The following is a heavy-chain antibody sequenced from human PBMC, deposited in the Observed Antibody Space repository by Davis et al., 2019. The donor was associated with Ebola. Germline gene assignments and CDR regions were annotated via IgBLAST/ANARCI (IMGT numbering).Heavy chain of an antibody. CDR2: IYYSGRA. J-gene: IGHJ5*02. Sequence: SETLSLTCTVSGDSVRSGTFYWSWIRQSPGKGLEWIGYIYYSGRANYNPSLKSRVTISVDTSKNQFFLKLSSVTAADTAVYYCARQGWSGYSLRHWLDPWGRGTLVTVSS. V-gene: IGHV4-61*01. D-gene: IGHD3-3*01. CDR3: ARQGWSGYSLRHWLDP. CDR1: GDSVRSGTFY.